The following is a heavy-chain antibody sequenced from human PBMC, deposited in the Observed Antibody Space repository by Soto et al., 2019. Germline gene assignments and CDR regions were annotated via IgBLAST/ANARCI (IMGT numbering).Heavy chain of an antibody. V-gene: IGHV1-24*01. CDR1: GYTLTELS. J-gene: IGHJ6*02. CDR2: FDPEDGET. Sequence: ASVKVSCKVSGYTLTELSMHWVRQAPGKGLEWMGGFDPEDGETIYAQKFQGRVTMTEDTSTDTAYMELSSLRSEDTAVYYCATRAGGYYGMDGWGQGTTVTVSS. CDR3: ATRAGGYYGMDG. D-gene: IGHD1-26*01.